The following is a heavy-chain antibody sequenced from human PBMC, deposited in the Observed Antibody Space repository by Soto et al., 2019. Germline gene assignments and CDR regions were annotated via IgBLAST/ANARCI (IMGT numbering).Heavy chain of an antibody. V-gene: IGHV4-30-4*01. CDR1: GGSISSGDFY. CDR3: ARGQRFDP. CDR2: IYYTGNT. Sequence: KTSETLSLTCSVSGGSISSGDFYWSWLRQPPGKGLEWIGYIYYTGNTYYNMSLENRATMSVDTSKNQYSLKLHSVTAADTAVYYCARGQRFDPWGRGTLVTVSS. J-gene: IGHJ5*02.